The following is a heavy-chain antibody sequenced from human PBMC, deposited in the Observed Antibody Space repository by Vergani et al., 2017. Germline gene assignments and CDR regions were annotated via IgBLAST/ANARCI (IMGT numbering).Heavy chain of an antibody. CDR3: ARDRVAIVVVPAAIEYTLWD. V-gene: IGHV1-69*01. J-gene: IGHJ4*02. D-gene: IGHD2-2*01. CDR1: GGTFSSYA. Sequence: QVQLVQSGAEVKKPGSSVKVSCKASGGTFSSYAISWVRQAPGQGLEWMGGIIPIFGTANYAQKFQGRVTITADESTSTSYRELSSLRSEDTAVYYCARDRVAIVVVPAAIEYTLWDWGQGTLVTVSS. CDR2: IIPIFGTA.